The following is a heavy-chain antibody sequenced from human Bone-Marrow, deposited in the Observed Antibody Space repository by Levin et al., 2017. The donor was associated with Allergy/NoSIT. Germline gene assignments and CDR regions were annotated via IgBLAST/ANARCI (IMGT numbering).Heavy chain of an antibody. V-gene: IGHV4-34*01. D-gene: IGHD2-21*01. CDR2: INHSGST. Sequence: SQTLSLTCAVYGGSFSGYYWSWIRQPPGKGLEWIGEINHSGSTNYNPSLKSRVTISVDTSKNQFSLKLSSVTAADTAVYYCARGNDSWVVGIDYWGQGTLVTVSS. CDR1: GGSFSGYY. CDR3: ARGNDSWVVGIDY. J-gene: IGHJ4*02.